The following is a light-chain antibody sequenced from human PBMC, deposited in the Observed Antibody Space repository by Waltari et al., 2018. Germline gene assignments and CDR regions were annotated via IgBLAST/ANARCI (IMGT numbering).Light chain of an antibody. CDR1: QTLAMY. Sequence: DIQLTQSPTSLSAFVGDRVTITCRASQTLAMYLMWYQLKPGKAPNLLIYAASTLQRGVPSRFSASGSWTDFTLAISSLQPEDFATYFCQQAYTPPWTFGLGTRVEVK. V-gene: IGKV1-39*01. CDR3: QQAYTPPWT. J-gene: IGKJ1*01. CDR2: AAS.